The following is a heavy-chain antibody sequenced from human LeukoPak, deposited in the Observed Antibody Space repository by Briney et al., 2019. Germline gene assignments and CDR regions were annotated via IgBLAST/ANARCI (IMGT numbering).Heavy chain of an antibody. V-gene: IGHV3-66*01. Sequence: PGGSLRLSCAASGFTFSSYSMNWVRQAPGKGLEWVSVIYSGGSTYYADSLKGRLTISRDNSKNTLYLQMNSLRAEDTAVYYCARVTVVVLYMDVWGKGTTVTISS. J-gene: IGHJ6*03. CDR1: GFTFSSYS. CDR3: ARVTVVVLYMDV. D-gene: IGHD2-2*01. CDR2: IYSGGST.